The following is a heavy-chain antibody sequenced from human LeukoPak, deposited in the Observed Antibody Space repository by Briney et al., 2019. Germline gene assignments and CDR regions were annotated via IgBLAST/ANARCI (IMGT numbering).Heavy chain of an antibody. CDR1: GFTFSSYA. J-gene: IGHJ4*02. V-gene: IGHV3-30*04. CDR3: AREFGHNRWYFDY. Sequence: GRSLRLSCAASGFTFSSYAMHWVRQAPGKGLEWVTVVSADGRTQLYSDSVKGRFTVSRDNSLNTLHLQMNSLKTEDTAVYYCAREFGHNRWYFDYWGQGALVTVSS. D-gene: IGHD5-24*01. CDR2: VSADGRTQ.